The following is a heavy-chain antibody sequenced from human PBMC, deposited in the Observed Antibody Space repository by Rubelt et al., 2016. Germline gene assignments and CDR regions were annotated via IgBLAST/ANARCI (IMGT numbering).Heavy chain of an antibody. CDR3: ATNGVVTAPFQY. J-gene: IGHJ4*02. CDR1: GDSVRNGRYY. CDR2: IYYTGNT. V-gene: IGHV4-31*03. Sequence: QVQLQESGPGLVKTSQILSLTCSVSGDSVRNGRYYWSWIRQLPGNGPEWIGNIYYTGNTHYSPSLRSRVVITIDTSKNEFYLSLSSVTAADTAVYYCATNGVVTAPFQYWGQGTLVAVSS. D-gene: IGHD3-3*01.